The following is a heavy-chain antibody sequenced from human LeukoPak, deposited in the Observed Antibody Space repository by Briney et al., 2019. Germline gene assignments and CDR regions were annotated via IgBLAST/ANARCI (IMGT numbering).Heavy chain of an antibody. CDR2: IIPIYGTA. CDR3: ARDRIAVAGRKYYYYMDA. V-gene: IGHV1-69*06. CDR1: GGTFSSYA. Sequence: GASVKVSCKASGGTFSSYAISWVRQAPGQGLEWMGGIIPIYGTANYAQKFQGRVTITADKSTSTAYMELSSLRSEDTAVYYCARDRIAVAGRKYYYYMDAWGKGTTVTVSS. D-gene: IGHD6-19*01. J-gene: IGHJ6*03.